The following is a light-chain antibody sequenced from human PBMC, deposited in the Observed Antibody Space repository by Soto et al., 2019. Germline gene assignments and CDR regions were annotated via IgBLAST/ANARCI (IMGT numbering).Light chain of an antibody. CDR3: QQYNSYST. CDR2: DAS. Sequence: DIPIGQSPSTLSGSVGDRVTIACRASQTISTRLAWYQQKPGKAPKLLIYDASSLESGVPSRFSGSASGTEFTLTISSLQPDDCATYYCQQYNSYSTFGQGTKVDVK. CDR1: QTISTR. J-gene: IGKJ1*01. V-gene: IGKV1-5*01.